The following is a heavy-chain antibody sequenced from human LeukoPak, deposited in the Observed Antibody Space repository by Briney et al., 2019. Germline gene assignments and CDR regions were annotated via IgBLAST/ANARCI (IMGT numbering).Heavy chain of an antibody. D-gene: IGHD3-16*01. CDR3: AREWGYYFDY. Sequence: GGSLRLSCAASGFTFSSYGMHWVRQAPGKGLEWVAVIWYDGSNKYYADSVKGRFTISRDNAKNSLYLQMNSLRAEDTAVYYCAREWGYYFDYWGQGTLVTVSS. CDR2: IWYDGSNK. V-gene: IGHV3-33*01. CDR1: GFTFSSYG. J-gene: IGHJ4*02.